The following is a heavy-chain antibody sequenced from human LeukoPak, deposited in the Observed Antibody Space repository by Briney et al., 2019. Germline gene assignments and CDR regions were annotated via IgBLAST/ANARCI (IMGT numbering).Heavy chain of an antibody. CDR1: GGSISSYY. Sequence: SETLSLTXTVSGGSISSYYWSWIRQPPGKGLEWIGYIYYSGSTNYNPPLKSRVTISVDTSKNQFSLKLSSVTAADTAVYYCARDRSGYPDYWGQGTLVTVSS. D-gene: IGHD3-3*01. J-gene: IGHJ4*02. CDR3: ARDRSGYPDY. V-gene: IGHV4-59*01. CDR2: IYYSGST.